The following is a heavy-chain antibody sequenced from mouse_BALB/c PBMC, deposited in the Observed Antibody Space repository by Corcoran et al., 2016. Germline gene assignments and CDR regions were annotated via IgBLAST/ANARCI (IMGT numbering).Heavy chain of an antibody. V-gene: IGHV4-1*02. CDR1: GFDFSRYW. CDR2: INPDSSTI. Sequence: EVRLLESGGGLVQPGGSLKLSCAASGFDFSRYWMSWVRQAPGKGLEWIGEINPDSSTINYTPALKDKFIISRDNAKNTQYLQMSKVRSEDTALYYCARNWDVGFAYWGQGTLVTVSA. J-gene: IGHJ3*01. CDR3: ARNWDVGFAY. D-gene: IGHD4-1*01.